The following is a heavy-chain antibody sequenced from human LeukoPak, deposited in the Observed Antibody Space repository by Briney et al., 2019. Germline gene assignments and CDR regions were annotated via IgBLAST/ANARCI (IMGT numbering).Heavy chain of an antibody. CDR3: ARGGATTSGLRGNAFDI. CDR1: GFTFSSYW. Sequence: PGGSLRLSCAASGFTFSSYWMTWVRQAPGKGVEWVANVKQDGSEKYYVDSVKGRFTISRDNAQNSVYLQMNSLRAEDTAIYYCARGGATTSGLRGNAFDIWGQGTMVIVSS. CDR2: VKQDGSEK. J-gene: IGHJ3*02. V-gene: IGHV3-7*01. D-gene: IGHD3/OR15-3a*01.